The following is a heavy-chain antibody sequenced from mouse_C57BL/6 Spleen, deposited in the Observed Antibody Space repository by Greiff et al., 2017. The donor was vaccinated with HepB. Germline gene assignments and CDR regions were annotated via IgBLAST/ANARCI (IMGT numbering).Heavy chain of an antibody. V-gene: IGHV5-12*01. CDR2: ISNGGGST. Sequence: EVQLVESGGGLVQPGGSLKLSCAASGFTFSDYYMYWVRQTPEKRLEWVAYISNGGGSTYYPDTVKGRFTISRDNAKNTLYLQMSRLKSEDTAMYYCARPGGAYWGQGTLVTVSA. CDR1: GFTFSDYY. CDR3: ARPGGAY. J-gene: IGHJ3*01.